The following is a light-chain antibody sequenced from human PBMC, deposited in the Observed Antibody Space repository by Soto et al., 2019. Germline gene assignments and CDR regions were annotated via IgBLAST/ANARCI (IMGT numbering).Light chain of an antibody. V-gene: IGKV1-39*01. Sequence: DIQMTQSPSSLSASVGDRVTITCRASQGISTYLNWYHQKPGKAPKLLIYAASSLQSGVPSRFSGSGSETDFTLTISSLQPEDFATYSCQQSYSTTWTFGQGGKVDIK. CDR1: QGISTY. CDR3: QQSYSTTWT. CDR2: AAS. J-gene: IGKJ1*01.